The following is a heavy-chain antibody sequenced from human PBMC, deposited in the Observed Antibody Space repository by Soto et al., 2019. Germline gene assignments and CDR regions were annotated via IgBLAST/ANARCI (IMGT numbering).Heavy chain of an antibody. V-gene: IGHV4-39*01. D-gene: IGHD2-2*02. CDR2: IYYSGST. CDR1: GGSISSSSYY. CDR3: ARHGDGVPPHIVVVPAAIQSGAYNWFDP. J-gene: IGHJ5*02. Sequence: QLQLQESGPGLVKPSETLSLTYTVSGGSISSSSYYWGWIRQPPGKGLEWIGSIYYSGSTYYNPSLKSRVTISVDTSKNQFSLKLSSVTAADTAVYYCARHGDGVPPHIVVVPAAIQSGAYNWFDPWGQGTLVTVSS.